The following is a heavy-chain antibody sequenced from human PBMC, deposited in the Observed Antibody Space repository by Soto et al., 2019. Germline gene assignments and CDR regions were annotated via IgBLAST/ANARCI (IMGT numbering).Heavy chain of an antibody. V-gene: IGHV2-5*01. CDR3: AHRPPKYSTAWLAFDI. J-gene: IGHJ3*02. Sequence: QISLKESGPTLVKPTQTLTLTCSFSGFSLTTHGVGVGWIRQPPGKALEWLAFISWNDERRYSPSLKTRLTITKDTSKNQVVLTMTNVDPADTGTYFCAHRPPKYSTAWLAFDIWGQGTKVAVSS. D-gene: IGHD6-13*01. CDR2: ISWNDER. CDR1: GFSLTTHGVG.